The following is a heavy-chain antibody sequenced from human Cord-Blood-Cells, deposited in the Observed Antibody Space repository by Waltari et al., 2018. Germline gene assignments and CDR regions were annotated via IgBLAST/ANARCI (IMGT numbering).Heavy chain of an antibody. V-gene: IGHV3-21*01. D-gene: IGHD6-13*01. Sequence: EVQLVESGGGLVKPGGSLRLSCAASAFPFSSYHMNWARQAPGKGLELVSSISSSSSYIYYADSVKGRFTISRDNAKNSLYLQMNSLRAEDTAVYYCARDSSSSWYYYYYGMDVWGQGTTVTVSS. J-gene: IGHJ6*02. CDR2: ISSSSSYI. CDR3: ARDSSSSWYYYYYGMDV. CDR1: AFPFSSYH.